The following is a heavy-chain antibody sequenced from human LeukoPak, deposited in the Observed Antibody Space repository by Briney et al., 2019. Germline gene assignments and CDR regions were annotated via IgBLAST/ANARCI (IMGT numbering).Heavy chain of an antibody. V-gene: IGHV3-48*04. CDR2: ISSSSSTI. D-gene: IGHD4-17*01. J-gene: IGHJ4*02. CDR3: ARGHTAVTRHFDF. CDR1: GFTFSSYS. Sequence: PGGSLRLSCAASGFTFSSYSMNWVRQAPGKGLEWVSYISSSSSTIYYADSVKGRFTISRDDAKNLLYLDMNSLRAEDTAVYYCARGHTAVTRHFDFWGQGTLVTVSS.